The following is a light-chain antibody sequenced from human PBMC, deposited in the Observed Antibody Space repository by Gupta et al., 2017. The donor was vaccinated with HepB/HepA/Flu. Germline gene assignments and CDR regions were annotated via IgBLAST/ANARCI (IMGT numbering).Light chain of an antibody. CDR1: QSVSSSY. Sequence: EIVLTQSPGTLSLSPGERATLSCRASQSVSSSYLAWYQQKPGQAPRLLMYGAPSRDTGIPATCSGSGSGTDLTRTEDFAVYYCQQDGDSPWTFGQGTKVEIK. V-gene: IGKV3-20*01. CDR3: QQDGDSPWT. J-gene: IGKJ1*01. CDR2: GAP.